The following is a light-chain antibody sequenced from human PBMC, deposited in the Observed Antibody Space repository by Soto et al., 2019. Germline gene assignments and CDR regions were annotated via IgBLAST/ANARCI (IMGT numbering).Light chain of an antibody. CDR2: GAS. V-gene: IGKV3-20*01. J-gene: IGKJ1*01. CDR3: QQYGSS. Sequence: EILLTQSPGTLSLSPGEIATLSCRASQSVSSSYLAWYQQKPGQAPRLLIYGASSRATGIPDRFSGSGSGTDFTLTISRLEPEDFAVYYCQQYGSSFGQGTKVDIK. CDR1: QSVSSSY.